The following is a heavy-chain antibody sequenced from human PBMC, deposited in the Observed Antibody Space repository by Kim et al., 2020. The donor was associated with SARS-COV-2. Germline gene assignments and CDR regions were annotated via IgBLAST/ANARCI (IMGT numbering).Heavy chain of an antibody. CDR1: GFTFSSYG. Sequence: GGSLRLSCAASGFTFSSYGMHWVRQAPGKGLEWVAVISYDGSNKYYADSVKGRFTISRDNSKNTLYLQINSLRAEDTAVYYCAKDSRPLPRGYSYVAGAFDYWGQRTLVTVSS. CDR2: ISYDGSNK. V-gene: IGHV3-30*18. CDR3: AKDSRPLPRGYSYVAGAFDY. D-gene: IGHD5-18*01. J-gene: IGHJ4*01.